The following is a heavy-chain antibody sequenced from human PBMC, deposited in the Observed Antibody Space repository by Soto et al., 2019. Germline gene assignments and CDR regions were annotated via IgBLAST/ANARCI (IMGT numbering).Heavy chain of an antibody. V-gene: IGHV4-39*01. CDR1: GGSISSSSYY. CDR3: ARLLYDSPCYYYCNY. D-gene: IGHD3-22*01. Sequence: SATLSLTCTVSGGSISSSSYYWGWIRQPPGKGLEWIGSVYYSGSTYDNPSLKSRVTLSVDRSKSQFFLKLTSVTAADTAVYYCARLLYDSPCYYYCNYWGKGPRVDVS. J-gene: IGHJ4*02. CDR2: VYYSGST.